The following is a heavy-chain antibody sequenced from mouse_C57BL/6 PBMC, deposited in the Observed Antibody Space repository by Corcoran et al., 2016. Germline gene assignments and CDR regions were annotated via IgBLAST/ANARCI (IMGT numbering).Heavy chain of an antibody. CDR3: ARGGNGNLYAMDY. D-gene: IGHD2-1*01. Sequence: EVQLQQSGPELVKPGASVKISCQASGYTFTDYYMNWVKQSHGKSLEWIGDINPNNGGTSYNQKFKGKATLTVDKSSSTAYMELRSLTSEDSAVYYCARGGNGNLYAMDYWGQGTSVTVSS. J-gene: IGHJ4*01. V-gene: IGHV1-26*01. CDR2: INPNNGGT. CDR1: GYTFTDYY.